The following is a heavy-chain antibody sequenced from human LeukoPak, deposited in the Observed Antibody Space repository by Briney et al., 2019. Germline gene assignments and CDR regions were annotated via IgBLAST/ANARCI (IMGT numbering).Heavy chain of an antibody. CDR2: IYYSGST. D-gene: IGHD3-10*01. Sequence: SETLSLTCTVSGGSISSYYWSWIRQPPGKGLEWIGYIYYSGSTNYNPSLKSRVTISVDTSKNQFSLKLSSVTAADTAVYYCAKGNRSPLLWFGEFGAFDIWGQGTMVTVSS. V-gene: IGHV4-59*01. CDR1: GGSISSYY. CDR3: AKGNRSPLLWFGEFGAFDI. J-gene: IGHJ3*02.